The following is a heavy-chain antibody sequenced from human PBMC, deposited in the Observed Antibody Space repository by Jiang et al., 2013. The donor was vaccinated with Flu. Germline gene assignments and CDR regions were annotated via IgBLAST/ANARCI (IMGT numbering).Heavy chain of an antibody. Sequence: GSGLVKPLETLSLTCTVSGGSISSYYWSWIRQPPGKGLGWIGYIYYSGSTNYNPSLKSRVTISIDTSKNQFSLKLSSVTAADTAVYYCAKVLRSSSPYYFDYWGQGTLVTVSS. V-gene: IGHV4-59*01. CDR3: AKVLRSSSPYYFDY. CDR2: IYYSGST. D-gene: IGHD6-13*01. J-gene: IGHJ4*02. CDR1: GGSISSYY.